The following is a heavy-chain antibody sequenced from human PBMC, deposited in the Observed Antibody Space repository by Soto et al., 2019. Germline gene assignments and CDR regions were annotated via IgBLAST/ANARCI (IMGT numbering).Heavy chain of an antibody. V-gene: IGHV3-48*01. Sequence: GGSLRLSCAASGFTFSSYSMNWVRQAPGKGLEWVSYISSSSSTIYYADSVKGRFTISRDNAKNSLYLQMNSLRAEDTAVYYCARDMVISFDWLNDAFDIWGQGTMVTVSS. CDR2: ISSSSSTI. J-gene: IGHJ3*02. CDR3: ARDMVISFDWLNDAFDI. D-gene: IGHD3-9*01. CDR1: GFTFSSYS.